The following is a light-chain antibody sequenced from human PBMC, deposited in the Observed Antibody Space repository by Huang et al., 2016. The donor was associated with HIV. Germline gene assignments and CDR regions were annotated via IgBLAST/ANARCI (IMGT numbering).Light chain of an antibody. CDR2: EVS. V-gene: IGKV2D-29*02. Sequence: DIVMTQTPLSLSVTPGQPASIACKSSQSLLHSDGKTYLYWYLQKVVQSPQLLIYEVSNRISGVPDRFSGSGSGTYFTQKISRMEAEDVWVYYCMQSIQLPLTFGGGTKVEIK. CDR3: MQSIQLPLT. J-gene: IGKJ4*01. CDR1: QSLLHSDGKTY.